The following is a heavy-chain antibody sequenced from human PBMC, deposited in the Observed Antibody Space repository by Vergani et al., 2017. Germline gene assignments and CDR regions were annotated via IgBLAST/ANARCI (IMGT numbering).Heavy chain of an antibody. CDR3: TKGSVYYHDSAGHGYDPYTGFDR. CDR1: GITFWKFG. D-gene: IGHD5-12*01. CDR2: ISWNSGAV. V-gene: IGHV3-9*01. J-gene: IGHJ3*01. Sequence: EVDLVESGGGLAQPGGSLRLSCEASGITFWKFGMHWVRQGPGKGLEWVSGISWNSGAVDYADSVRGRFTISRDNAKNSLFLEMNSLRFEDTAVYFCTKGSVYYHDSAGHGYDPYTGFDRWGQGTLVTV.